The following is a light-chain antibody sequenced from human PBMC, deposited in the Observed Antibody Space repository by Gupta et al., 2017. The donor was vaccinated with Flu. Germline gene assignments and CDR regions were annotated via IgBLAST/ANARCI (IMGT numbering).Light chain of an antibody. J-gene: IGLJ3*02. CDR3: CSYAGSYTWV. V-gene: IGLV2-11*01. CDR2: DVS. Sequence: SALPQPRSAAGPPRPSVTISCTGTSSDVGGYNYVSWYQQHPGKAPKLMIYDVSKRPSGVPDRFSGSKSGNTASLTISGLQAEEEADYYCCSYAGSYTWVFGGGTKLTVL. CDR1: SSDVGGYNY.